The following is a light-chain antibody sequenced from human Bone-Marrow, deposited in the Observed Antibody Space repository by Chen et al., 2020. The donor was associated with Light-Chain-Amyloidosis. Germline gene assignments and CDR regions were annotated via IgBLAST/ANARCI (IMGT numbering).Light chain of an antibody. J-gene: IGLJ3*02. Sequence: NFMLTQPHSVSESPGKTVIISCTRSSGSIATNYVQWYQQRPGSSPTTVIYEDDQRPSGVPDRFSGSFDRCSNSASLSISGLETEEEADYYCQSYQGSSQGVFGGGTKLTVL. V-gene: IGLV6-57*01. CDR2: EDD. CDR1: SGSIATNY. CDR3: QSYQGSSQGV.